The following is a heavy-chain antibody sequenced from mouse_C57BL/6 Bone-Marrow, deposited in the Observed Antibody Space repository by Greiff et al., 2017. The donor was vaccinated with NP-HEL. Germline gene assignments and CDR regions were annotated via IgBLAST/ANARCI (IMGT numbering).Heavy chain of an antibody. J-gene: IGHJ3*01. CDR2: INPSSGYT. CDR3: ARILTGGFAY. CDR1: GYTFTSYT. Sequence: QVQLQQSGAELARPGASVKMSCKASGYTFTSYTMHWVKQRPGQGLEWIGNINPSSGYTKYNQKFKDKATLTADKSSSTAYMQLSSLTSEDSAVYYCARILTGGFAYWGQGTLVTVSA. V-gene: IGHV1-4*01. D-gene: IGHD4-1*01.